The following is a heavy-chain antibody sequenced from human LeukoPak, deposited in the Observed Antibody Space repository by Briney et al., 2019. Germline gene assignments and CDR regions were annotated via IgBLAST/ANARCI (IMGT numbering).Heavy chain of an antibody. CDR2: INPNSGGT. J-gene: IGHJ5*02. V-gene: IGHV1-2*02. Sequence: GASVKVSCKASGYTFTGYYMHWMRAAPGQGLEWMGWINPNSGGTNYAQKFQGRVTMTRDTSISTAYMELSRLRSDDTAVYYCASAFLGCSGGSCYSDWFDPWGQGTLVTVSS. CDR1: GYTFTGYY. CDR3: ASAFLGCSGGSCYSDWFDP. D-gene: IGHD2-15*01.